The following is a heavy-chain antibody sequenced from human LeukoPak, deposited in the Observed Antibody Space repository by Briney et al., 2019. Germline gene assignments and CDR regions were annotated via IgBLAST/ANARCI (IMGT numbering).Heavy chain of an antibody. D-gene: IGHD3-16*01. Sequence: SETLSLTCAVSGGSISSSNWWSWVRQPPGKGLEWIGEIYHSGSTNYNPPLKSRVTISVDKSKNQFSLKLSSVTAADTAVYYCARGSYYDYVWGSSIYFDYWGQGTLVTVSS. CDR3: ARGSYYDYVWGSSIYFDY. CDR1: GGSISSSNW. V-gene: IGHV4-4*02. J-gene: IGHJ4*02. CDR2: IYHSGST.